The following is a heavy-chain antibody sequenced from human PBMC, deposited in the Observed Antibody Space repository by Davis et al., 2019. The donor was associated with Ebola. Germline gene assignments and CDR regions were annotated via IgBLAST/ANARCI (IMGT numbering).Heavy chain of an antibody. Sequence: GESLKISCAASEFTFRNYAMSWVRQAPGKGLEWVSTISGGGGTTNYADSVKGRFTISRDNSKNTLYLQVNSLRAEDTSVYYCAKDWGYDSGGHYYGLFDYWGQGTLVTVSS. CDR2: ISGGGGTT. D-gene: IGHD3-22*01. J-gene: IGHJ4*02. CDR3: AKDWGYDSGGHYYGLFDY. CDR1: EFTFRNYA. V-gene: IGHV3-23*01.